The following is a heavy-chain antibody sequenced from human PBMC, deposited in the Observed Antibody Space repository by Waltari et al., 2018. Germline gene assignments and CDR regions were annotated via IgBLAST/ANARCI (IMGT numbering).Heavy chain of an antibody. CDR3: AKSGDDILTGRQSVYYYYGMDV. D-gene: IGHD3-9*01. V-gene: IGHV3-30*02. CDR2: IRYEGSNK. Sequence: QVQLVESGGGVVQPGGSLRLSCAASGFTFSSYGMHWVRQAPGKGLEWVAFIRYEGSNKYYADSVKGRFTISRDKSKNTLYLQMNSLRAEDTAVYYCAKSGDDILTGRQSVYYYYGMDVWGQGTTVTVSS. CDR1: GFTFSSYG. J-gene: IGHJ6*02.